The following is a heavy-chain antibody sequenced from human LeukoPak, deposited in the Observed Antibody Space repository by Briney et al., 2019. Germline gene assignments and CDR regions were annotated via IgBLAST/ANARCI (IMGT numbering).Heavy chain of an antibody. CDR3: AELGITMTGGV. V-gene: IGHV3-48*03. CDR2: ICSSGSTI. CDR1: GFTFSSYE. J-gene: IGHJ6*04. Sequence: PGGSLRLSCAASGFTFSSYEMNWVRQAPGKGLEWVSYICSSGSTIYYADPVKGRFTFSKDNAKNSLYLQMNSLRAEDTAVYYCAELGITMTGGVWGKGTTVTISS. D-gene: IGHD3-10*02.